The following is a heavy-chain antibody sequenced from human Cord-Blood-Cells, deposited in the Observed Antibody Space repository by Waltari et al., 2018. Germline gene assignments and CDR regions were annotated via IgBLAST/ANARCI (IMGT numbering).Heavy chain of an antibody. V-gene: IGHV4-38-2*01. CDR1: GYSISSGYY. Sequence: QVQLQESGPALVKPSETLSLTCAVSGYSISSGYYWGWIRQPPGKGLEWIGSIYHSGSTYYNPSLKSRVTISVDTSKNQFSLKLSSVTAADTAVYYCARALVVPAATFDYWGQGTLVTVSS. J-gene: IGHJ4*02. CDR2: IYHSGST. D-gene: IGHD2-2*01. CDR3: ARALVVPAATFDY.